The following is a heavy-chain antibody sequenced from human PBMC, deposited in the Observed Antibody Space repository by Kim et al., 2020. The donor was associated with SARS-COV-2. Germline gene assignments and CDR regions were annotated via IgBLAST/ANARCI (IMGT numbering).Heavy chain of an antibody. Sequence: SETLSLTCTVSGDSISSSSNYWGWIRQPPGKGLEWIGSINYSANTYYNPSLKSRVTISVDTSKNQFSLKMRSVTAADTAVYYCARLVSENSAVEYWGQGTLVTVSS. CDR1: GDSISSSSNY. V-gene: IGHV4-39*01. CDR3: ARLVSENSAVEY. CDR2: INYSANT. J-gene: IGHJ4*02.